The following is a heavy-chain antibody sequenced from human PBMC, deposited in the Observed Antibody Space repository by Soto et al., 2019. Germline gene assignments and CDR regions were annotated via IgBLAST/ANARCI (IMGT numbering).Heavy chain of an antibody. V-gene: IGHV3-66*01. CDR2: IQSGGHT. CDR1: GFTVSSKY. D-gene: IGHD2-15*01. J-gene: IGHJ6*04. CDR3: ARDDVLCDGGRYYGVPLDV. Sequence: EVHLVESGGGLVQPGGSLRLSCAASGFTVSSKYMSWVRQAPGKGLEWGSLIQSGGHTYYADSVKGRFTISRDTSENTLHLQMDSLRAEDTAVYYCARDDVLCDGGRYYGVPLDVWCKGTTVTVSS.